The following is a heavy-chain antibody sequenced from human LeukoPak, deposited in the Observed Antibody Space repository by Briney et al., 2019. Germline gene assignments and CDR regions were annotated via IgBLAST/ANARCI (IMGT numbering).Heavy chain of an antibody. J-gene: IGHJ5*02. CDR1: GFTFGGST. CDR3: AKDLNYGDGRWEFDP. D-gene: IGHD4-17*01. Sequence: GGSLRLSCAASGFTFGGSTMAWVRQTPGRGLEWLSGILADADAGKAYYADSVKGRFTIYRDNSKNTLYLQMNNLRADDTAVYFCAKDLNYGDGRWEFDPWGQGTLVTV. CDR2: ILADADAGKA. V-gene: IGHV3-23*01.